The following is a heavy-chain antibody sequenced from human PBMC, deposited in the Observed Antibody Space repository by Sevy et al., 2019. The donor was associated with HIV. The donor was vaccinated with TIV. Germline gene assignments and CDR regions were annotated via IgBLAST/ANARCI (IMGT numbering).Heavy chain of an antibody. CDR3: AREDGSRQYFQY. Sequence: GGSLRLSCVASGFTFSSYEMNWVRQAPGKGLDWVSYISNSGNIIYYEDSVKGRFTISRDNAKNSLYLQMNSLRAEDTAVYYCAREDGSRQYFQYWGQGTLVTVSS. D-gene: IGHD6-13*01. CDR1: GFTFSSYE. J-gene: IGHJ1*01. CDR2: ISNSGNII. V-gene: IGHV3-48*03.